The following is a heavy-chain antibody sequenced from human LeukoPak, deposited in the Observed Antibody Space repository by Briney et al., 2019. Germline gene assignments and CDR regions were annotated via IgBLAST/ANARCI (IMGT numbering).Heavy chain of an antibody. CDR1: GFIFSDYW. J-gene: IGHJ4*02. Sequence: GGSLRLSCAASGFIFSDYWMNWVRQVPGKRLEWVANINEDGSREDYVDSVRGRFTISRDNARNSLYLHMNSLRAEDTALYYCATRESSMSRSHWGQGTLVSVSS. V-gene: IGHV3-7*01. CDR3: ATRESSMSRSH. CDR2: INEDGSRE. D-gene: IGHD2/OR15-2a*01.